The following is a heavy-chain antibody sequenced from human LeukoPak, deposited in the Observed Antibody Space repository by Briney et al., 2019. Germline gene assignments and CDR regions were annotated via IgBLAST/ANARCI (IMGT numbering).Heavy chain of an antibody. J-gene: IGHJ4*02. CDR1: GASMSNHY. CDR3: ATRPAGTTWYGVFDY. V-gene: IGHV4-59*11. Sequence: SETLSLTCTVSGASMSNHYWSWIRQPPGKGLEWIGYIYDSETTNYNPSLKSRVTMSVDMSKSQFSLRLSSVTAADTVLYYCATRPAGTTWYGVFDYWSRGTLVTVSS. CDR2: IYDSETT. D-gene: IGHD6-13*01.